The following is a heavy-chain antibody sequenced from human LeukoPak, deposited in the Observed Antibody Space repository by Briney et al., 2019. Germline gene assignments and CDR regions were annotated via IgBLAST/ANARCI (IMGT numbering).Heavy chain of an antibody. CDR1: GFTFSSYA. J-gene: IGHJ4*02. V-gene: IGHV3-23*01. CDR2: LSGSGDST. CDR3: AKDQEGFPRTIDY. Sequence: GGSLRLSCAVSGFTFSSYAMNWVRQAPGKALEWVSALSGSGDSTYYANSVKGRFTISRDNSRNTLYLQMNTLRAADTAIYYCAKDQEGFPRTIDYWGQGTLVTVSS.